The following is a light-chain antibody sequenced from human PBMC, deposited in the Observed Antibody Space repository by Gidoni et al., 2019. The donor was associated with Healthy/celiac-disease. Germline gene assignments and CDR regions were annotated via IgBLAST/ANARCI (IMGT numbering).Light chain of an antibody. CDR1: SSDVGGYNY. J-gene: IGLJ1*01. CDR2: DVS. V-gene: IGLV2-14*01. CDR3: SSYTSSSTLGV. Sequence: QSALTQPASVSGSPGQSITISCTGTSSDVGGYNYVPWYQQHPGKAPKLMIYDVSNRPSGVSNRCSGSKSGNTASLTISGLQAEDEADYYCSSYTSSSTLGVFGTGTKVTVL.